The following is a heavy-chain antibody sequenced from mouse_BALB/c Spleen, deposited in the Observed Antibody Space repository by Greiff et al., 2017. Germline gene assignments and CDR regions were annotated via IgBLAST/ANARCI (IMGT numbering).Heavy chain of an antibody. CDR3: ARHRGNYFDY. CDR1: GFTFSSYT. Sequence: EVKVVESGGGLVQPGGSLKLSCAASGFTFSSYTMSWVRQTPEKRLEWVAYISNGGGSNYYPDTVKGRFTISRDNAKNTLYLQMSSLKSEDTAMYYCARHRGNYFDYWGQGTTLTVSS. J-gene: IGHJ2*01. CDR2: ISNGGGSN. V-gene: IGHV5-12-2*01. D-gene: IGHD2-14*01.